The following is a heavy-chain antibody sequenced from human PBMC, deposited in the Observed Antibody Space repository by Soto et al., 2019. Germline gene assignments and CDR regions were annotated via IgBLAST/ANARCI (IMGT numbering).Heavy chain of an antibody. CDR1: GYTFTDYY. Sequence: GASVKDSCKASGYTFTDYYMHWVRQAPGQGLEWMGWINPNSGGTNYAQKFQGWVTMTRDTSISTAYMELSRLRSDDTAVYYCASSPAMVSYFDYWGQGTLVTVSS. D-gene: IGHD5-18*01. CDR3: ASSPAMVSYFDY. CDR2: INPNSGGT. V-gene: IGHV1-2*04. J-gene: IGHJ4*02.